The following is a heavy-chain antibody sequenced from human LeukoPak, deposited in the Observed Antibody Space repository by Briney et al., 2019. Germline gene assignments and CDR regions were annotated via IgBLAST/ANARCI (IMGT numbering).Heavy chain of an antibody. J-gene: IGHJ4*02. V-gene: IGHV4-4*02. CDR1: GGSISSSNW. CDR3: ARDPILSSGWLGTGDFDY. D-gene: IGHD6-25*01. CDR2: IYHSGST. Sequence: SETLSLTCAVSGGSISSSNWWSWVRQPPGKGLEWIGEIYHSGSTNYNPSLKSRVTISVDKFKNQFSLKLSSVTAADTAVYYCARDPILSSGWLGTGDFDYWGQGTLVTVSS.